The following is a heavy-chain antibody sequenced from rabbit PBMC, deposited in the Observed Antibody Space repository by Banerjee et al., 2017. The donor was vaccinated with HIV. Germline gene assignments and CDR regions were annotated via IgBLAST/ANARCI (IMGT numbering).Heavy chain of an antibody. CDR2: IDPVFGKT. V-gene: IGHV1S7*01. Sequence: QLKESGGGLVQPGGSLKLSCKTSGFDFNSYYMNWLRQAPGKGLEWIGYIDPVFGKTYYANWVNGRFTISSHNAQNTLYLQLNSLTAADTATYFCARTYYAVGVAGDAYPTYFNLWGQGTLVTVS. D-gene: IGHD6-1*01. CDR3: ARTYYAVGVAGDAYPTYFNL. CDR1: GFDFNSYY. J-gene: IGHJ4*01.